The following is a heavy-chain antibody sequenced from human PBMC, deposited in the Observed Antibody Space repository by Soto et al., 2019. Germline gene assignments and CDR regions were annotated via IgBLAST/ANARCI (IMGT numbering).Heavy chain of an antibody. CDR2: ISSSGGNS. CDR3: TTRVITTNDY. D-gene: IGHD3-22*01. V-gene: IGHV3-23*01. CDR1: GLTFSDYY. J-gene: IGHJ4*01. Sequence: GGSLRLSCAASGLTFSDYYMSWIRQAPGKGLEWVSGISSSGGNSYYAGSVKGRSTISRDNSKNMLFLQMNSLKTEDTAVYYCTTRVITTNDYWGHGTLVTVSS.